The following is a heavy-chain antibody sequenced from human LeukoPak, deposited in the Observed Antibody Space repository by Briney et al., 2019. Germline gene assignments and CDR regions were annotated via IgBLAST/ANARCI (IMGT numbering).Heavy chain of an antibody. CDR1: GGIFSTYA. D-gene: IGHD3-22*01. V-gene: IGHV1-69*13. CDR3: ARGGSNVDYYDPNGFPFSFEY. Sequence: SVKVSCKASGGIFSTYAINWVRQAPGQGHELMGGIIPRFGTQKSNYAQKLQGRVTITADESTTKAYMEVTSLRSEDPAVYYCARGGSNVDYYDPNGFPFSFEYWGQGTLVTVSS. J-gene: IGHJ4*02. CDR2: IIPRFGTQKS.